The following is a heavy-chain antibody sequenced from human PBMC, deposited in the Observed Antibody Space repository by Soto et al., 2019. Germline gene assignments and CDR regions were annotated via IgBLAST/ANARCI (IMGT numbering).Heavy chain of an antibody. V-gene: IGHV4-30-4*01. J-gene: IGHJ4*01. Sequence: SETLSLTCTVSGGSINSGDYYWSWIRQPPGKGLEWIGYIYYSGSTYYNPSLKSRVTISVDTSKNQFSLRLSSVTAADTAVYYCTRTAGYVYQLRFNYWGQGTLVTVSS. CDR2: IYYSGST. CDR3: TRTAGYVYQLRFNY. D-gene: IGHD2-2*01. CDR1: GGSINSGDYY.